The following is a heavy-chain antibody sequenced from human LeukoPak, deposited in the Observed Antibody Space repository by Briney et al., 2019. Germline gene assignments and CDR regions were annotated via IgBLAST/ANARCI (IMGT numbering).Heavy chain of an antibody. V-gene: IGHV3-23*01. D-gene: IGHD6-13*01. Sequence: LPGGSLRLSCAASGFTFSSYAMSWVRQAPGKGLEWVSAISGSGGSTYYADSVKGRFTISRDNSKNTLYLQMNSLRAEDTAVYYCAKGLFGAAAARKYYYGMDVWGQGTTVTVSS. J-gene: IGHJ6*02. CDR3: AKGLFGAAAARKYYYGMDV. CDR2: ISGSGGST. CDR1: GFTFSSYA.